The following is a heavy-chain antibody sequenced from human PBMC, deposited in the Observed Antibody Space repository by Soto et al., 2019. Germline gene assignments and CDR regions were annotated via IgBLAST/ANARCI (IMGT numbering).Heavy chain of an antibody. J-gene: IGHJ3*02. V-gene: IGHV3-21*01. CDR1: GFNLSIYT. CDR3: ARDRCSGGSCYRTYAFDM. Sequence: EAQLVESGGGLVKPGGSLRVSCAASGFNLSIYTMNWVRQAPGKGLEWVSSISGNNVYVYYADSVKGRFSISRDNAKNSLTLQMNSLRDEDTALYYGARDRCSGGSCYRTYAFDMWGQGTLVTVS. D-gene: IGHD2-15*01. CDR2: ISGNNVYV.